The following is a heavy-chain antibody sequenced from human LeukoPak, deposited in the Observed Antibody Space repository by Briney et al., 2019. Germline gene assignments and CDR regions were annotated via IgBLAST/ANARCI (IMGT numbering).Heavy chain of an antibody. CDR1: GGTFSSYA. J-gene: IGHJ6*02. CDR3: ASCPGPCYYYHGMDV. CDR2: IIPIFGTA. V-gene: IGHV1-69*13. Sequence: SVKVSCKASGGTFSSYAISWVRQAPGQGLEWMGGIIPIFGTANYAQKFQGRVTITADESTSTAYMELSSLRSEDTAVYYCASCPGPCYYYHGMDVWGQGTTDTVSS.